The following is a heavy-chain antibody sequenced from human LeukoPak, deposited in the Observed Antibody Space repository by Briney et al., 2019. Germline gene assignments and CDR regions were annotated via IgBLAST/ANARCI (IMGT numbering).Heavy chain of an antibody. CDR3: AQRSYYYYGMDV. CDR1: GFTFSSYG. Sequence: GGSLTLSCAASGFTFSSYGMHWVRQAPGKGLEWVGVISYDGSNKYYADSVKGRFIISRENSKNTLYLQMNSLRAEDTAVYYCAQRSYYYYGMDVWGKGTTVTVSS. CDR2: ISYDGSNK. J-gene: IGHJ6*04. V-gene: IGHV3-30*03.